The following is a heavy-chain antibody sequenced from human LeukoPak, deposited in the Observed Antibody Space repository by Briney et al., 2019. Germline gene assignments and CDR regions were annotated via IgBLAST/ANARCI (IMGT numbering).Heavy chain of an antibody. CDR3: ASGSRMTTPGHAFDF. V-gene: IGHV3-7*01. CDR1: GFTFSSYW. J-gene: IGHJ3*01. CDR2: IKQDGSEK. D-gene: IGHD4-11*01. Sequence: GGSLRLSCAASGFTFSSYWMSWVRQAPGKGLEWVANIKQDGSEKYYVASVKGRFTISRETAKKSPYLQMNSMRAEKTAVYYSASGSRMTTPGHAFDFWGQGTMVTVSS.